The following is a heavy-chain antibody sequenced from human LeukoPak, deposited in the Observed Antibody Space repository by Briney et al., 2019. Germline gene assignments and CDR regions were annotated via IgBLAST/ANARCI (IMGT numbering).Heavy chain of an antibody. CDR1: GFTFSNYW. D-gene: IGHD6-6*01. J-gene: IGHJ4*02. V-gene: IGHV3-7*01. Sequence: GGSLRLSCAASGFTFSNYWMTWVRQAPGRGLEWVANIKQDGSTKYYVDSLKGRFTISRDNAKNSLYLQMNSLRVEDTAMYYCAGIGYSSSSLDFWGQGTLVTVSS. CDR3: AGIGYSSSSLDF. CDR2: IKQDGSTK.